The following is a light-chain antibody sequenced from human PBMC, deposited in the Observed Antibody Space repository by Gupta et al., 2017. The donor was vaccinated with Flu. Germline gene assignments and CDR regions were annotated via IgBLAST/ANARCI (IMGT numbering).Light chain of an antibody. CDR1: QPIDFY. CDR3: QHRDSWPRD. J-gene: IGKJ2*01. CDR2: DTY. Sequence: VLTQSPATLSLSPGDRATLSCRASQPIDFYLAWYQQRPGQAPRLLIYDTYNRATGTPARFSGSGSGTEFTLTVSSREPEDFAVYYCQHRDSWPRDFGQGTPVEI. V-gene: IGKV3-11*01.